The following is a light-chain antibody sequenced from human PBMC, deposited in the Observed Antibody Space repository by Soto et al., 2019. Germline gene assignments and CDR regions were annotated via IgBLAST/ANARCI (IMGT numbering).Light chain of an antibody. Sequence: ESMLTQSPGTLSLSPGERATLSCRASQRVDSRFLTWYQQKPGQTPRLLIYGASIRATGIPDMFSGSGSGTDFTLIISRVEPEDSAVYYCLQFGTSPPAFTFGQGTKLEI. J-gene: IGKJ2*01. CDR1: QRVDSRF. CDR3: LQFGTSPPAFT. V-gene: IGKV3-20*01. CDR2: GAS.